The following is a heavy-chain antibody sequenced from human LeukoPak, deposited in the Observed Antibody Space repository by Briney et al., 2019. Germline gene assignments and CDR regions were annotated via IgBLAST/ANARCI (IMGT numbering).Heavy chain of an antibody. J-gene: IGHJ4*02. V-gene: IGHV3-48*01. Sequence: GESLKISCAASGFTFSSYSMNWVRQAPGKGLEWVSYISSSSSTIYYADSVKGRFTISRDNAKNSLYLQMNSLRAEDTAVYYCARGVGATDLDYWGQGTLVTVSS. CDR2: ISSSSSTI. CDR3: ARGVGATDLDY. D-gene: IGHD1-26*01. CDR1: GFTFSSYS.